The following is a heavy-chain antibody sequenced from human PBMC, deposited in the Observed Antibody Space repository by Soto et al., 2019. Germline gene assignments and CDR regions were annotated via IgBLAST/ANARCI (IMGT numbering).Heavy chain of an antibody. Sequence: EVQLLESGGGLRQPGGSLRLSCAASGFTFSNYPMNWVRQAPGKGPEWVSFISGDGDTTYYADSVTGRSTISRDNSRNTLYLEMNSLRPEDTAIYYCTKRAGDGYLDYWGQGSLVTVSS. CDR3: TKRAGDGYLDY. J-gene: IGHJ4*02. D-gene: IGHD4-17*01. V-gene: IGHV3-23*01. CDR2: ISGDGDTT. CDR1: GFTFSNYP.